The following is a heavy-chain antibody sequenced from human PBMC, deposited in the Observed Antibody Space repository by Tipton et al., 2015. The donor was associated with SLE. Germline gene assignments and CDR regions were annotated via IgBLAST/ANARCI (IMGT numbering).Heavy chain of an antibody. CDR2: IDQSGST. Sequence: TLSLTCTVSGGSISGSSYYWGWVRQPPGKGLEWIGEIDQSGSTHYNPSLKSRVTISVDTSKNQFSLKLTSVTAADTAVYYCARDDLTRGSLGYWGQGTLVTVSS. CDR1: GGSISGSSYY. V-gene: IGHV4-39*07. D-gene: IGHD3-10*01. CDR3: ARDDLTRGSLGY. J-gene: IGHJ4*02.